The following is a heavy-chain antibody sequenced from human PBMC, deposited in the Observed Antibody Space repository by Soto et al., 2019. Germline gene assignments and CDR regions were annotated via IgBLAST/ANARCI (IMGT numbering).Heavy chain of an antibody. CDR3: ARVRQLVGYFYSYREV. V-gene: IGHV1-18*01. CDR2: IGAYNGDT. J-gene: IGHJ6*03. Sequence: QVQLLQSGPEVKKPGASGKVSCKASRYTFTNYGITWVRQAPGQGLAGRGGIGAYNGDTHYTEKLQVRVTMTTDTCTRTAYMELRGQNSDDTAVYSCARVRQLVGYFYSYREVWGKGTTVTVSS. CDR1: RYTFTNYG. D-gene: IGHD6-6*01.